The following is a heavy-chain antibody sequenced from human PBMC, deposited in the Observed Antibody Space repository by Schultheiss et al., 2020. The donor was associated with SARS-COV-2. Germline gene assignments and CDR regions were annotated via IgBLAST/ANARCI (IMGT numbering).Heavy chain of an antibody. Sequence: GGSLRLSCAASGFTFSSYAMHWVRQAPGKGLEWVAVIWYDGSNKYYADSVKGRFTISRDNAKNSLYLQMNSLRAEDTAVYYCASDQGSSWYFDYWGQGTLVTVSS. CDR3: ASDQGSSWYFDY. CDR1: GFTFSSYA. V-gene: IGHV3-33*08. CDR2: IWYDGSNK. J-gene: IGHJ4*02. D-gene: IGHD6-13*01.